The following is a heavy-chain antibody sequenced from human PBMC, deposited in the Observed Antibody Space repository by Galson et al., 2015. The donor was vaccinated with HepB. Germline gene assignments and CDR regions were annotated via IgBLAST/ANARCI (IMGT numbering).Heavy chain of an antibody. CDR3: ARLDCSSTSCYAADY. CDR1: GYSFTSYW. CDR2: IDPSDSYT. V-gene: IGHV5-10-1*01. D-gene: IGHD2-2*01. Sequence: QSGAEVKKPGESLRISCKGSGYSFTSYWISWVRQMPGKGLEWMGRIDPSDSYTNYSPSFQGHVTISADKSISTAYLQWSSLKASDTAMYYCARLDCSSTSCYAADYWGQGTLVTVSS. J-gene: IGHJ4*02.